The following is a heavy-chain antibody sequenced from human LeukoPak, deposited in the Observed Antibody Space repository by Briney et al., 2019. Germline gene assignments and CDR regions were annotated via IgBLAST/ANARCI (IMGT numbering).Heavy chain of an antibody. CDR1: GGTFSSYA. J-gene: IGHJ3*02. CDR3: ARLDAFDI. CDR2: IIPILGIA. Sequence: VASVKVSCKASGGTFSSYAISWVRQPPGQGLEWMGRIIPILGIANYAQKFQGRVTITADKSTSTAYMELSSLRSEDTAVYYCARLDAFDIWGQGTMVTVSS. V-gene: IGHV1-69*04.